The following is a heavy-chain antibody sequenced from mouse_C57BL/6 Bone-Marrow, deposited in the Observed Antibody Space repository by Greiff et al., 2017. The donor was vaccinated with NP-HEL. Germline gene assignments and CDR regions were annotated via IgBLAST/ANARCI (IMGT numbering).Heavy chain of an antibody. CDR3: ARDGYFFYWYVDV. CDR2: LNPSNGGT. J-gene: IGHJ1*03. CDR1: GYTFTSYW. Sequence: QVQLQQPGTELVKPGASVKLSCKASGYTFTSYWMHWVKQRPGQGLEWIGNLNPSNGGTTYNEKFKSKATLTVDKSSSTAYMQLSSLTSEDSAVYYCARDGYFFYWYVDVWGTGTTVTVSS. V-gene: IGHV1-53*01. D-gene: IGHD2-3*01.